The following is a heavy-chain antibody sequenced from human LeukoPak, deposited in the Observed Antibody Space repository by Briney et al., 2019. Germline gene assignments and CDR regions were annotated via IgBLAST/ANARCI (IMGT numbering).Heavy chain of an antibody. CDR3: ARFGAANYDFWSGYYKPFDY. CDR1: GYTFTGYY. CDR2: INPNSGGT. J-gene: IGHJ4*02. V-gene: IGHV1-2*02. Sequence: ASVKVSCKASGYTFTGYYMHWVRQAPGQGLEWMRWINPNSGGTNYAQKFQGRVTMTRDTSISTAYMELSRLRSDDTAVYYCARFGAANYDFWSGYYKPFDYWGQGTLVTVSS. D-gene: IGHD3-3*01.